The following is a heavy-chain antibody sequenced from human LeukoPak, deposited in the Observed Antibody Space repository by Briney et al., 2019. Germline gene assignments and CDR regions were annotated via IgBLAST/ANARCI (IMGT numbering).Heavy chain of an antibody. D-gene: IGHD3-22*01. CDR3: ATRPDSSGYYFDY. CDR2: INHSGST. CDR1: GGSFSGYY. V-gene: IGHV4-34*01. J-gene: IGHJ4*02. Sequence: SEPLSLTCAVYGGSFSGYYWSWIRQPPGKGLEWIGEINHSGSTNYNPSLKSRVTISVDTSKNQFSLKLSSVTAADTAVYYCATRPDSSGYYFDYWGQGTLVTVSS.